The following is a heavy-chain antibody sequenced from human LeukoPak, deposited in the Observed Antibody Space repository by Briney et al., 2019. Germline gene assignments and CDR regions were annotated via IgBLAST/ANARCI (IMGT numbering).Heavy chain of an antibody. D-gene: IGHD5-12*01. CDR2: IIPILGIA. Sequence: SVKVSCKASGGTFSSYAISWVRQAPGQGLEWMGRIIPILGIANYAQKFQGRVTITADKSTSTAYMELSSLRSEDTAVYYCASPDRGYSGYDTYWGQGTLVTVSS. V-gene: IGHV1-69*04. CDR3: ASPDRGYSGYDTY. CDR1: GGTFSSYA. J-gene: IGHJ4*02.